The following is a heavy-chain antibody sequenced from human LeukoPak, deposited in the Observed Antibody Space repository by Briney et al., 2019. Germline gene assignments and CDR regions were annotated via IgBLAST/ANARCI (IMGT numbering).Heavy chain of an antibody. V-gene: IGHV1-18*01. Sequence: ASVKVSCKASGYTFTSYGISWVRQAPGQGLEWMGWISAYNGNTNYAQKLQGRVTMTTDTSTSTADMEMKSLRSDDTAVYYCARGIAAAGYSYYGMDVWGQGTTVTVS. J-gene: IGHJ6*02. CDR2: ISAYNGNT. CDR3: ARGIAAAGYSYYGMDV. CDR1: GYTFTSYG. D-gene: IGHD6-13*01.